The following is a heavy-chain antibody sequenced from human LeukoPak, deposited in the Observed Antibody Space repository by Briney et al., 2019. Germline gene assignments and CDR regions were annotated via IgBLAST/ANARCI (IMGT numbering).Heavy chain of an antibody. V-gene: IGHV4-59*01. Sequence: SETLSLTCAVYGGSFSGYYWSWIRQPPGKGLEWIGYIYYSGSTNYNPSLKSRVTISVDTSKNQFSLKLSSVTAADTAVYYCARDASSSWPGYYYYGMDVWGQGTTVTVSS. CDR2: IYYSGST. J-gene: IGHJ6*02. CDR1: GGSFSGYY. D-gene: IGHD6-13*01. CDR3: ARDASSSWPGYYYYGMDV.